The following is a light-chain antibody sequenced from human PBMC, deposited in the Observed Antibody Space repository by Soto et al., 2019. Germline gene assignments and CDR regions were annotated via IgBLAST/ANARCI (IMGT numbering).Light chain of an antibody. CDR1: LGIRND. V-gene: IGKV1-6*02. CDR2: AAS. CDR3: LQDYNYPLT. J-gene: IGKJ4*01. Sequence: AIQLTQSPSALSASVGDRVTITCRASLGIRNDLGWYQQKPWEAPRLLVYAASTLQSGVPSRFSGSGSGTEFTLTISSLQLEDFGTYYCLQDYNYPLTFGGGTRLQI.